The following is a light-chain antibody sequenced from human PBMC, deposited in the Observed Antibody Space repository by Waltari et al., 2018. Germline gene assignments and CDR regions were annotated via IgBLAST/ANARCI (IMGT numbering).Light chain of an antibody. J-gene: IGLJ1*01. V-gene: IGLV2-14*01. CDR2: EVS. CDR3: SSYTSSSTLEV. Sequence: QSALTQPASVSGSPGQSITISCTGTSSDIGGYNHVSWYQQHPAKAPKLMIYEVSNRTSGVSNRLSDSKSGNTASLTISRLQAEDEADYYCSSYTSSSTLEVFGAGTKVTVL. CDR1: SSDIGGYNH.